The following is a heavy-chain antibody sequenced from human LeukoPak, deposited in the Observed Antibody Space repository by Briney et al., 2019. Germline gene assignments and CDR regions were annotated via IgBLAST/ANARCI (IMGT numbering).Heavy chain of an antibody. Sequence: GGSLRLSCAASGFTFSSYAMSWVRQAPGKGLEWVSAISGSGGSTYYADSVKGRFTISRDNSKNTLYLQMNSLRAEDTAVYYCARDRGHFWSGFVPDAFDIWGQGTMVTVSS. D-gene: IGHD3-3*02. J-gene: IGHJ3*02. CDR1: GFTFSSYA. CDR2: ISGSGGST. CDR3: ARDRGHFWSGFVPDAFDI. V-gene: IGHV3-23*01.